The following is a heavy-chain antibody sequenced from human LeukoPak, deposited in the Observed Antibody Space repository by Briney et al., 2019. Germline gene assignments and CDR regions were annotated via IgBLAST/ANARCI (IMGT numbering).Heavy chain of an antibody. J-gene: IGHJ3*02. Sequence: SETLSLTCAVSGGSISSGGYSWSWIRQPPGKGLEWIGYIYDSGSTYYNPSLKSRITISVDTSENRFSLKLSSVTATDTAVYYCARDCSGGSCYRAFDIWGQGTMVTVSS. CDR2: IYDSGST. V-gene: IGHV4-30-2*05. CDR1: GGSISSGGYS. D-gene: IGHD2-15*01. CDR3: ARDCSGGSCYRAFDI.